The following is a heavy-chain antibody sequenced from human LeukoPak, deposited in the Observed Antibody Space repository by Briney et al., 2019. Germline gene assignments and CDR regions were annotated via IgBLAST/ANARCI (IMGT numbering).Heavy chain of an antibody. CDR1: GFTFSSYS. CDR3: ARDPYGDYGTGWFDP. D-gene: IGHD4-17*01. CDR2: IKSKTDGGTT. J-gene: IGHJ5*02. V-gene: IGHV3-15*01. Sequence: GGSLRLSCAASGFTFSSYSMNWVRQAPGKGLEWVGRIKSKTDGGTTDYAAPVKGRFTISRDDSKNTLYLQMNSLKTEDTAVYYCARDPYGDYGTGWFDPWGQGTLVTVSS.